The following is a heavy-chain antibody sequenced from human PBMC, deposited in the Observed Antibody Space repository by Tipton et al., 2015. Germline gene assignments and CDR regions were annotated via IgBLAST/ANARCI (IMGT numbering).Heavy chain of an antibody. Sequence: TLSLTCAVSGGSFSTYYWSWIRQPPGKGLEWIAEITHSGSTNYNPSLKSRVTISVDTSKNQFSLKLSSVTAADTALYYCAREAYSSSGLIFDYWGQGTLVTVSS. CDR3: AREAYSSSGLIFDY. V-gene: IGHV4-34*01. D-gene: IGHD6-6*01. J-gene: IGHJ4*02. CDR2: ITHSGST. CDR1: GGSFSTYY.